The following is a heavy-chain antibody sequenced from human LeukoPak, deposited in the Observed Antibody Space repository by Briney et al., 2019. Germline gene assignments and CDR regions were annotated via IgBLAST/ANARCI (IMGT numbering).Heavy chain of an antibody. J-gene: IGHJ4*02. V-gene: IGHV4-38-2*02. D-gene: IGHD5-18*01. CDR1: GYSISTAYY. CDR2: ISHSGST. CDR3: ARGLQVWSRDPFDY. Sequence: PSETLSLTCTVSGYSISTAYYWNWIRQSPEKGLEWIGSISHSGSTSYYPSLQSRVTISIDTPKNQFSLNLSSVTAADTAVYYCARGLQVWSRDPFDYWGQGTLVTVSS.